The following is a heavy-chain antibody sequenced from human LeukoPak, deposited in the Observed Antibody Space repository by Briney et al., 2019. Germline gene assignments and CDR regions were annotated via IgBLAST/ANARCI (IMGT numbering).Heavy chain of an antibody. CDR3: ARVAAAGTFDY. J-gene: IGHJ4*02. CDR1: GFTFSNAW. D-gene: IGHD6-13*01. V-gene: IGHV3-9*01. CDR2: ISWNSGSI. Sequence: PGGSLRLSCAASGFTFSNAWMSWVRQAPGKGLEWVSGISWNSGSIGYADSVKGRFTISRDNAKNSLYLQMNSLRAEDTALYYCARVAAAGTFDYWGQGTLVTVSS.